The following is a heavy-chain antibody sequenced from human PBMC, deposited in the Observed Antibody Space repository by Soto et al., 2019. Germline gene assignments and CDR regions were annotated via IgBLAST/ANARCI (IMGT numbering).Heavy chain of an antibody. CDR1: GFTFSSYG. D-gene: IGHD3-9*01. J-gene: IGHJ4*02. CDR2: ISYDGSNK. V-gene: IGHV3-30*18. Sequence: QVQLVESGGGVVQPGRSLRLSCAASGFTFSSYGMHWVRQAPGKGLEWVAVISYDGSNKYYADSVKGRFTISRDNSKNTLYLQMNSLRAEDTAVYYCAKEGYDILTGSSFWDYWGQGTLVTVSS. CDR3: AKEGYDILTGSSFWDY.